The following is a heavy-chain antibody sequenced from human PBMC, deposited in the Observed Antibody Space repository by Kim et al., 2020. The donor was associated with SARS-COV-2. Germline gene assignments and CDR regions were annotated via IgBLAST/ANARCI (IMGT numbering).Heavy chain of an antibody. CDR1: GYTFTSYD. Sequence: ASVKVSCKASGYTFTSYDINWVRQATGQGLEWMGWINPNSGNTGYAQKFQGRVTMTRNTSISTAYMELSSLRSEDTAVYYCARSSYYGSNDAFDIWGQGTMVTVSS. CDR3: ARSSYYGSNDAFDI. J-gene: IGHJ3*02. CDR2: INPNSGNT. V-gene: IGHV1-8*01. D-gene: IGHD3-10*01.